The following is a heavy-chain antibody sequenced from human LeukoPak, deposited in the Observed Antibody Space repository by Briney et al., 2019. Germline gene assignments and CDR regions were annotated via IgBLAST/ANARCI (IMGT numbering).Heavy chain of an antibody. J-gene: IGHJ4*02. Sequence: PAGSLRLSCAASGFTFSDYYMSWIRQAPGKGLEWVSYTSSSGSTIYYADSVKGRFTISMDNAKNSLYLQMNSLRAEDTAVYYCARGSSSWYEVVWTPDYWGQGTLVTVSS. D-gene: IGHD6-13*01. CDR3: ARGSSSWYEVVWTPDY. V-gene: IGHV3-11*01. CDR2: TSSSGSTI. CDR1: GFTFSDYY.